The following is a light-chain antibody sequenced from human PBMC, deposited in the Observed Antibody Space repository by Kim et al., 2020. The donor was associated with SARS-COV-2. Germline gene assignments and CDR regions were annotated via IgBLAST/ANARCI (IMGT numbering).Light chain of an antibody. V-gene: IGLV2-23*01. CDR3: CSPAGSTTWV. CDR1: SSDVGSNNL. J-gene: IGLJ3*02. Sequence: GQSITISCTGTSSDVGSNNLVSWYQQHPGKAPKLMIYEGSKRPSGVSNRFSGSKSGNTASLTISGLQAEDEADYYCCSPAGSTTWVFGGGTKLTVL. CDR2: EGS.